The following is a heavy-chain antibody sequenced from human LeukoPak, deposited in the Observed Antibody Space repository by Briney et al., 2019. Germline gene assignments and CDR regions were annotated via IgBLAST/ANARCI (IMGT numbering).Heavy chain of an antibody. J-gene: IGHJ4*02. V-gene: IGHV3-73*01. D-gene: IGHD5-24*01. Sequence: GGSLKLSCAASGFTFSGSAMHWVRQASGKGLEWVGRIRSKANGYTTAYGASVKGRFTISRDDSQRATYVQMNSLKIEDTAEYYCARETPRRGETRDGYRWGQGTVVTVSS. CDR2: IRSKANGYTT. CDR1: GFTFSGSA. CDR3: ARETPRRGETRDGYR.